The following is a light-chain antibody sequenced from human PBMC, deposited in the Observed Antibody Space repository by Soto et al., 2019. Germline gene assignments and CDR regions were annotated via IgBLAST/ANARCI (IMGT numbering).Light chain of an antibody. V-gene: IGLV2-14*01. CDR2: EVS. J-gene: IGLJ3*02. CDR1: SSDVGGHNY. CDR3: SSYTSSSTRV. Sequence: QSALTQPASVSGSPGQSITISCTGSSSDVGGHNYVFWFHQHPGKAPQLMIYEVSNRPSGVSNRFSGSKSGNTASLTISGLQAEDEADYYCSSYTSSSTRVFVGGTKLTV.